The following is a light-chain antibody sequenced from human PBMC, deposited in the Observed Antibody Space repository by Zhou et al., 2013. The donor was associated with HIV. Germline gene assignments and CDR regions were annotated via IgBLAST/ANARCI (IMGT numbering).Light chain of an antibody. CDR1: QGISNS. CDR3: QHYYSSPPST. V-gene: IGKV1-NL1*01. J-gene: IGKJ1*01. Sequence: DIQMTQSPSSLSASVGDRVTITCRASQGISNSLAWYQQKPGRAPKLLVYATSRLETGVPSRFSGSGSGTDYTLTISSLQPEDFATYYCQHYYSSPPSTFGQGTKWKS. CDR2: ATS.